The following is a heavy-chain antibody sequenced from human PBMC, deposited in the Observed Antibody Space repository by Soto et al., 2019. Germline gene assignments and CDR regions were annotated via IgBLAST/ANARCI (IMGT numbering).Heavy chain of an antibody. Sequence: SETLSLTCTVSGGSISRYYWSWIRHPPGKGLEWIGYMYNTGSTGYNPSFKSRVTISGDTSKNQFSLKLNSVTAADTAGYYCERYLLCFCGTDRYPLDVWGQGTTVTVS. CDR1: GGSISRYY. CDR2: MYNTGST. CDR3: ERYLLCFCGTDRYPLDV. D-gene: IGHD2-21*02. J-gene: IGHJ6*02. V-gene: IGHV4-59*01.